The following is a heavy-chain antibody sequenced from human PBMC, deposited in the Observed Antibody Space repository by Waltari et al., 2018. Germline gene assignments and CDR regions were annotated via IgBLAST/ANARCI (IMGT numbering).Heavy chain of an antibody. D-gene: IGHD2-2*01. CDR1: GLNFNNEW. V-gene: IGHV3-7*03. CDR2: VSRDGAEK. Sequence: EVQLVEPGGGSVQPGGSLTLSCSGSGLNFNNEWMGWLLQAPGMGLEWLANVSRDGAEKNDVDSVKGRFTISRDNAENSLFLQMNSHSAEDTAVYYCATVGAYAPQGGRYYYDSWGQGTVVSVS. CDR3: ATVGAYAPQGGRYYYDS. J-gene: IGHJ4*02.